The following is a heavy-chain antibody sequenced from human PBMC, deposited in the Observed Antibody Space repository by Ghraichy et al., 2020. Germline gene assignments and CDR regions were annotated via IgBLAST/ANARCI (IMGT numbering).Heavy chain of an antibody. CDR3: TTVMWNWGIDY. J-gene: IGHJ3*01. CDR1: GFVFINAW. D-gene: IGHD7-27*01. V-gene: IGHV3-15*01. Sequence: GESLNISCAGSGFVFINAWMSWVRQAPGKGLEWVARIKSRSAGGTTDYAAHVKGRFTISRDDSKNTLELQMNSLKTEDTALYYCTTVMWNWGIDYWGQGTMVTVSS. CDR2: IKSRSAGGTT.